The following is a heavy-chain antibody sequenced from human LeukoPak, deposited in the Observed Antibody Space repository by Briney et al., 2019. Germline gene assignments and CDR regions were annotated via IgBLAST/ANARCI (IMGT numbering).Heavy chain of an antibody. Sequence: GGSLRLSCAASGFTFSSYSMNWVRQAPGKGLEWVSSISSSSSYIYYADSVKGRFTISRDNAKNSLYLQMNSLRAEDAAVYYCARDLGGSYGGGGAFDIWGQGTMVTVSS. CDR2: ISSSSSYI. V-gene: IGHV3-21*01. CDR1: GFTFSSYS. CDR3: ARDLGGSYGGGGAFDI. D-gene: IGHD1-26*01. J-gene: IGHJ3*02.